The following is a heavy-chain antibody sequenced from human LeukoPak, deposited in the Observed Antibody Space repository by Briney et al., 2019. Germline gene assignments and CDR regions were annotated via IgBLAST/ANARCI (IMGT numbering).Heavy chain of an antibody. Sequence: PGGSLRLSRAASGFTFSNYGMSWVRQAPGKGLAWVSTISGSGASTYLADSVKGRFTISRDNSKNTLYLQMNSLRAEDTAVYYCAKLPLGEGPIVGYWGQGALVTVSS. CDR3: AKLPLGEGPIVGY. V-gene: IGHV3-23*01. CDR2: ISGSGAST. J-gene: IGHJ4*02. D-gene: IGHD1-26*01. CDR1: GFTFSNYG.